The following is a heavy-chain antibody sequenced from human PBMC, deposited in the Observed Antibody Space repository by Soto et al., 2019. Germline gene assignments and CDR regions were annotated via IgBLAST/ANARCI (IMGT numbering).Heavy chain of an antibody. CDR1: GGSINSYY. Sequence: QVQLQESGPGLVMPSETLSLTCTVSGGSINSYYWSWIRQSPGKGLEWIGYIYYSGNTDHNPSLKSRVTISLDTSKNQFSLKLSSVTAADTAVYYCAKHSAAASRRSFDIWGQGTMVTVSS. CDR2: IYYSGNT. D-gene: IGHD6-13*01. V-gene: IGHV4-59*08. CDR3: AKHSAAASRRSFDI. J-gene: IGHJ3*02.